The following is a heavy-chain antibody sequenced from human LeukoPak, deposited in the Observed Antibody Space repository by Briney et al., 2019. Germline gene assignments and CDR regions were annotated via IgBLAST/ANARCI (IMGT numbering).Heavy chain of an antibody. Sequence: SETLSLTCAVSGGSICNSNWWSRARRHPGKGLEWIEQIDHSASTNYNPSLKSPVTISVDKSTTQFSLKLSSVTAADTAVYYSARDGGPMTTVTPDAFDIWGQGTMVTVSS. D-gene: IGHD4-17*01. CDR1: GGSICNSNW. CDR2: IDHSAST. CDR3: ARDGGPMTTVTPDAFDI. V-gene: IGHV4-4*02. J-gene: IGHJ3*02.